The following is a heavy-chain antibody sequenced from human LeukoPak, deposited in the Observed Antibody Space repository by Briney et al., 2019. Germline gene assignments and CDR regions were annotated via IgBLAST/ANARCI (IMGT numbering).Heavy chain of an antibody. CDR3: ARVGTNYDFWSGYPAGDYYYGMDV. V-gene: IGHV3-33*01. D-gene: IGHD3-3*01. CDR2: IWYDGSNK. Sequence: PGGSLRLSCAASGFTFSSYGMHWVRQAPGKGLEWVAVIWYDGSNKYYADSVKGRFTISRDNSKNTLYLQMNSLRAEDTAVYYCARVGTNYDFWSGYPAGDYYYGMDVWGQGTTVTVSS. J-gene: IGHJ6*02. CDR1: GFTFSSYG.